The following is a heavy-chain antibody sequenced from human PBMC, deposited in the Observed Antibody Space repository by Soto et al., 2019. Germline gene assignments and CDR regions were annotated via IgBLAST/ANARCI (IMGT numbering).Heavy chain of an antibody. J-gene: IGHJ4*02. CDR2: INSDGSST. CDR1: GFTFSSYW. CDR3: ERLGHYGDYVKV. Sequence: PGGSLRLSCAASGFTFSSYWMHWVRQAPGKGLVWVSRINSDGSSTSYADSVKGRFTISRDNAKNTLYLQMNSLRAEDTAVYYCERLGHYGDYVKVWGQGTLVTVSS. V-gene: IGHV3-74*01. D-gene: IGHD4-17*01.